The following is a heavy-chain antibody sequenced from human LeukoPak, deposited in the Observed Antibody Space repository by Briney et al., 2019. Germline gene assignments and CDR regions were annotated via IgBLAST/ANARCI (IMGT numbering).Heavy chain of an antibody. V-gene: IGHV1-69*04. D-gene: IGHD3-22*01. CDR2: IIPILGRA. CDR3: ATSNSSGYLSLDY. Sequence: SVKVSCKASGGTFSSYAISWVRQAPGQGLEWMGRIIPILGRANYAQKFQGRVTITADKSTSTAYMELSSLRSEDTAVYYFATSNSSGYLSLDYWGQGTLVTVSS. J-gene: IGHJ4*02. CDR1: GGTFSSYA.